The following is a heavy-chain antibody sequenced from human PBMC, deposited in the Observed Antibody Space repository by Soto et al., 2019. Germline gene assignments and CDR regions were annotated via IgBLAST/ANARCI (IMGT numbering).Heavy chain of an antibody. J-gene: IGHJ4*02. V-gene: IGHV3-23*01. CDR3: ARGSFGGIVVVYFDY. D-gene: IGHD3-16*02. CDR1: GFTFSSYA. CDR2: ISDSGGST. Sequence: EVQLLESGGGLVHPGGSQRLSCAASGFTFSSYAMSWVRQAPGKGLEWVSSISDSGGSTYYADSAKGRFTISRDNSKNTLSLHINSLGAEDTAVYYCARGSFGGIVVVYFDYWGQGTLVTVSS.